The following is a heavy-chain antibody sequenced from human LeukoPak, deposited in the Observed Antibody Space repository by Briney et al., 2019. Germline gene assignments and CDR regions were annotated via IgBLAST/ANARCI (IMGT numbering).Heavy chain of an antibody. V-gene: IGHV4-34*01. Sequence: GSLRLSCAASGFSFTSYFMGWVRQPPGKGLEWIGEIYHSGSTNYNPSLKSRVTISVDTSKDQFSLKLSSVTAADTAVYYCARVEDTGYLFQWGQGTLVTVSS. CDR1: GFSFTSYF. D-gene: IGHD6-25*01. J-gene: IGHJ4*02. CDR3: ARVEDTGYLFQ. CDR2: IYHSGST.